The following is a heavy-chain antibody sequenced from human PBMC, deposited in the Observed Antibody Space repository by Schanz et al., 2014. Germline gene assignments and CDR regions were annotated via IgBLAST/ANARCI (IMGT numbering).Heavy chain of an antibody. CDR1: GYTFTSYS. Sequence: QVQLVQSGAEVKKPGASVKVSCKASGYTFTSYSIHWVRQAPGQGLEWMGRIVPIAGITNYAQRFQGRVTITADKSSDTAYMELSSLRSEDTAVYYCAFDRDDAYDIWGQGTTXTVSS. V-gene: IGHV1-3*01. J-gene: IGHJ3*02. CDR2: IVPIAGIT. D-gene: IGHD3-9*01. CDR3: AFDRDDAYDI.